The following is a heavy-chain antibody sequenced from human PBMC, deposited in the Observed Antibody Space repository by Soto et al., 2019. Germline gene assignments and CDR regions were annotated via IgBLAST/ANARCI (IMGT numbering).Heavy chain of an antibody. V-gene: IGHV4-31*03. Sequence: QVQLQESGPGLVKPSQTLSLTCTVSGGSISSGGYYWSWIRQHPGKGLEWIGYIYYSGSTYYNPALKSRVTLSVDTSKNQFSLKLSSVTAADTAVYYCARGYYDILTGSSGGFFDYWGQGTLVTVSS. CDR3: ARGYYDILTGSSGGFFDY. D-gene: IGHD3-9*01. J-gene: IGHJ4*02. CDR2: IYYSGST. CDR1: GGSISSGGYY.